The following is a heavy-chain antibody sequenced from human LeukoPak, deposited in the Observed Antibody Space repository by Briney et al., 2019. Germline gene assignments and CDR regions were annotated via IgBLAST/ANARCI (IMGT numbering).Heavy chain of an antibody. D-gene: IGHD1-26*01. J-gene: IGHJ4*02. CDR2: IYSGGST. V-gene: IGHV3-66*01. Sequence: PGGSLRLSCAASGFTVSSNYMSWVRQAPGKGLEWVSVIYSGGSTYYADSVKGRFTISRDNPKNSLSLQMSSLRAEDTAVYYCARGGGMGTTSGDYWGQGTLVTVSS. CDR1: GFTVSSNY. CDR3: ARGGGMGTTSGDY.